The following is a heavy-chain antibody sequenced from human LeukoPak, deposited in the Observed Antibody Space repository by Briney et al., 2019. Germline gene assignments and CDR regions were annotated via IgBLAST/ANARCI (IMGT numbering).Heavy chain of an antibody. CDR3: ARGAVAGYTNAPLDY. J-gene: IGHJ4*02. V-gene: IGHV4-61*05. D-gene: IGHD6-13*01. CDR1: GGSISSSSYY. Sequence: PSETLSLTCTVSGGSISSSSYYWGWIRQPPGKGLAWIGYIYYSGSTNYNPSLKSRVSISVDTSKNQFSLKLSSVTAADTAVYYCARGAVAGYTNAPLDYWGQGTVVTVSS. CDR2: IYYSGST.